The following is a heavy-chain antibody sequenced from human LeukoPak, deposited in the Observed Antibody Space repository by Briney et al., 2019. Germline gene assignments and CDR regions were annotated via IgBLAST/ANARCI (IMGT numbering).Heavy chain of an antibody. V-gene: IGHV3-74*01. CDR2: VTSDGSGT. D-gene: IGHD6-13*01. CDR3: LCIEATATELIDH. Sequence: GGSLRLSCAASGFTFSNDWMHWVGQAPGKGLVWVSRVTSDGSGTSYADSVKGRFTISRDNAKNTLYLQMNSLRVEDTAVYYCLCIEATATELIDHWGQGILVTVSS. CDR1: GFTFSNDW. J-gene: IGHJ4*02.